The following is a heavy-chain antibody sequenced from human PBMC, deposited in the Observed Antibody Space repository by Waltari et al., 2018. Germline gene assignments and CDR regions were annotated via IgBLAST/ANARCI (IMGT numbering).Heavy chain of an antibody. J-gene: IGHJ4*02. V-gene: IGHV4-39*01. D-gene: IGHD5-12*01. Sequence: QLQLQESGPGLVKPSETLSLTCTVSGGSIPSNNHYWGWIRQPPGKGPEWIGRIYFRGSTDYKPALQRRVTISIDTSKDQFSLKLTSVTAADTAVYFCASKRGYSGYASFISDYWGQGTLVTVSS. CDR2: IYFRGST. CDR1: GGSIPSNNHY. CDR3: ASKRGYSGYASFISDY.